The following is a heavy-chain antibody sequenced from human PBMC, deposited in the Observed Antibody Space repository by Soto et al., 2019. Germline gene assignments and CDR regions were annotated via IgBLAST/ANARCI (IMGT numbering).Heavy chain of an antibody. CDR2: IYYSGST. CDR1: GGSISSGGYY. J-gene: IGHJ4*02. D-gene: IGHD6-25*01. Sequence: QVQLQESGPGLVKPSQTLSLTCTVSGGSISSGGYYWSWIRQHPGKGLEWIGYIYYSGSTYYNPSLESQVTISVDTSKNQFSLKLSSVTAADTAVYYCARALSGAAAVDYWGQGTLVTVSS. CDR3: ARALSGAAAVDY. V-gene: IGHV4-31*01.